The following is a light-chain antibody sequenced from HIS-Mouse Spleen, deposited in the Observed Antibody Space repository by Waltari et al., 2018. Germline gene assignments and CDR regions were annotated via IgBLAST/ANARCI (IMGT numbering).Light chain of an antibody. Sequence: SYELTQPPSVSVSPGQTASITCSGDKLGDKYACWYQQKPGQCPVLVIYQDSKRPSGIPERFSGSNSGNTATLTISGTQAMDEADYYCQAWDSSTAFYVFGTGTKVTVL. J-gene: IGLJ1*01. CDR1: KLGDKY. CDR3: QAWDSSTAFYV. V-gene: IGLV3-1*01. CDR2: QDS.